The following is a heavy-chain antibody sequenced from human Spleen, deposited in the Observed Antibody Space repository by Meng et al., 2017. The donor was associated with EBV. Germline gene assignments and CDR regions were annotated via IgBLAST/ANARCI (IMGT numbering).Heavy chain of an antibody. V-gene: IGHV4-34*01. Sequence: QVQLQRWGVGLLKPSETLSLTCAVYGGSFNDYYWTWIRQPPGKGLEWIGEINHSGITNYNPSLKSRVTISVDTSKNQFSLKLSSVTAADTAVYYCARAGSFLGIIDSWGQGTLVTVSS. CDR3: ARAGSFLGIIDS. CDR2: INHSGIT. CDR1: GGSFNDYY. J-gene: IGHJ5*01. D-gene: IGHD2/OR15-2a*01.